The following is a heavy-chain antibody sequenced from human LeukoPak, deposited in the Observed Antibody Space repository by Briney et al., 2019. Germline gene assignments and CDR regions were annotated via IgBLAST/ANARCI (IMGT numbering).Heavy chain of an antibody. CDR1: GYTLTELS. CDR2: VDPDDGET. J-gene: IGHJ4*02. Sequence: ASVKVSCKVSGYTLTELSMHWVRQAPGKGLEWMGGVDPDDGETIYAQNFQGRVTMTRDTSTSTVYMELSSLRSEDTAVYYCGAFRVATTSDFDYWGQGTLVTVSS. CDR3: GAFRVATTSDFDY. V-gene: IGHV1-24*01. D-gene: IGHD5-12*01.